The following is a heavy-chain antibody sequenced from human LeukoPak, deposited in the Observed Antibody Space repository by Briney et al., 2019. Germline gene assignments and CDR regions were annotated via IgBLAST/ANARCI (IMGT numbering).Heavy chain of an antibody. J-gene: IGHJ4*02. V-gene: IGHV1-18*01. Sequence: VSVKVSCKASGYTFTSYGISWVRQAPGQGLEWMGWISAYNGNTNYAQKLQGRVTMTTDTSTSTAYMELRSLRSDDTAVYYCARGDCSGGSCYLYYWGQGTLVTVSS. CDR2: ISAYNGNT. CDR3: ARGDCSGGSCYLYY. CDR1: GYTFTSYG. D-gene: IGHD2-15*01.